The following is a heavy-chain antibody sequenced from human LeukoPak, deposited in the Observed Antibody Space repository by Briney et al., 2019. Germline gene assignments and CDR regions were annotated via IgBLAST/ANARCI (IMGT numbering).Heavy chain of an antibody. CDR2: IKSKTDGGTT. J-gene: IGHJ4*02. D-gene: IGHD2-21*02. CDR1: GFTFSNAW. Sequence: GGSLRLSCAASGFTFSNAWMSWVRQAPGKGLEWVGRIKSKTDGGTTDYAAPVKGRFTISRDDSKNTLYLRMNSLKTEDTAVYYCTTDREVTPDFDYWGQGTLVTVSS. V-gene: IGHV3-15*01. CDR3: TTDREVTPDFDY.